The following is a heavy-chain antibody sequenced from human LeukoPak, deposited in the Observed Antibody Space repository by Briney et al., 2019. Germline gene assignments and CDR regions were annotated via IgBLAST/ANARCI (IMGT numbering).Heavy chain of an antibody. V-gene: IGHV4-59*01. Sequence: SETLSLTCTVSDDSISDYYRGWIRQPPGKGLEWIGYISYSGSTSYNPSLRSRVTMSVDTSKIQFSLKLRSVTAADTAVYYCARGRSGWYGHFDSWGQGTLVTVSS. CDR2: ISYSGST. CDR3: ARGRSGWYGHFDS. CDR1: DDSISDYY. D-gene: IGHD6-19*01. J-gene: IGHJ4*02.